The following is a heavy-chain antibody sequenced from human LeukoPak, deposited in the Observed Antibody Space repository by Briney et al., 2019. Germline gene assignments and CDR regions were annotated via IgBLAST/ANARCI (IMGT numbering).Heavy chain of an antibody. V-gene: IGHV4-34*01. CDR2: INHSGIT. CDR3: ARGGYGPGSHYKY. D-gene: IGHD3-10*01. CDR1: GGSFTGYY. Sequence: SETLSLTCAVNGGSFTGYYWSWVPQFPGRGVEWIGEINHSGITNYTPSLKSRLTISVDTSKNQLSLKLSSVTAADTAVYYGARGGYGPGSHYKYWGQGTLVTVSS. J-gene: IGHJ4*02.